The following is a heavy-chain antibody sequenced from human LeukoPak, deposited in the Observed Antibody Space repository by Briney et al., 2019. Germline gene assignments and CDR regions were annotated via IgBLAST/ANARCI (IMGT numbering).Heavy chain of an antibody. CDR1: GFTFSSYT. CDR3: ASLGY. Sequence: GGSLRLSCAASGFTFSSYTMNWVRQPPGKGLEWVSNIGTSSTTIYYADSVKGRFTISRDNAKNSLYLQMNSLRADDTAVYYCASLGYWGQGTLVTVSS. V-gene: IGHV3-48*01. J-gene: IGHJ4*02. CDR2: IGTSSTTI.